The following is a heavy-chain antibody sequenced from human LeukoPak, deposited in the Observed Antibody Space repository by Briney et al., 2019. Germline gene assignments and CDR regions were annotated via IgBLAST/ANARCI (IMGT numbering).Heavy chain of an antibody. D-gene: IGHD5-24*01. CDR1: GGSFSGYY. Sequence: SETLSLTCAVYGGSFSGYYWSWIRQPPGKGLEWSGEINHSGSTNYNPSLKSRVTISVDKSKNQFSLKLSSVTAADTAVYYCARDGDGYNLFDYWGQGTLVTVSS. J-gene: IGHJ4*02. CDR3: ARDGDGYNLFDY. CDR2: INHSGST. V-gene: IGHV4-34*01.